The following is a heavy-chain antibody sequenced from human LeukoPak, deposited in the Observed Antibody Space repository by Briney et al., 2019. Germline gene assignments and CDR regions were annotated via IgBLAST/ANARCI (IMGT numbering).Heavy chain of an antibody. V-gene: IGHV4-34*01. CDR1: GGSFSDHY. J-gene: IGHJ2*01. D-gene: IGHD1/OR15-1a*01. Sequence: SETLSLTCAVYGGSFSDHYWSWIRQPPGKGLEWIGEINHSGSTNYNPSLKSRVTMSVDTSKNQFSLKVRSVTAADTAVYYCARQNIKSVCFDLWGRGTLVTVSS. CDR3: ARQNIKSVCFDL. CDR2: INHSGST.